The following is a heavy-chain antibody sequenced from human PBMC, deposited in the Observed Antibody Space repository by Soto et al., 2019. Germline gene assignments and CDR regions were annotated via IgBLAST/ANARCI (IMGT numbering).Heavy chain of an antibody. Sequence: SETLSLTCTVSGGSISSYYWSWIRQPPGKGLEWIGYIYYSGSTNYNPSLKSRVTISVDTSKNPFSLKLSSVTAADPAVYYCAKAPYYEFWGGQTPPPYYFDYWGQGTLVTISS. D-gene: IGHD3-3*01. CDR1: GGSISSYY. CDR2: IYYSGST. V-gene: IGHV4-59*01. CDR3: AKAPYYEFWGGQTPPPYYFDY. J-gene: IGHJ4*02.